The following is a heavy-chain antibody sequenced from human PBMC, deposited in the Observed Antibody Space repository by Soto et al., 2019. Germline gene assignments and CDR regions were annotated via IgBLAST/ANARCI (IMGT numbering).Heavy chain of an antibody. J-gene: IGHJ6*02. D-gene: IGHD4-4*01. CDR1: GFSFSTYG. V-gene: IGHV3-30*18. Sequence: QVQLVESGGGVVQPGRSLRLSCAASGFSFSTYGMHWVRQAPGKGLEWVAVVSFDAKNKYYIDSVEGRFTISRDNSKNMLYLQMNSLRLEDTAVYSCAKGSVESTYSYYGMDVWGPGTTVTVSS. CDR2: VSFDAKNK. CDR3: AKGSVESTYSYYGMDV.